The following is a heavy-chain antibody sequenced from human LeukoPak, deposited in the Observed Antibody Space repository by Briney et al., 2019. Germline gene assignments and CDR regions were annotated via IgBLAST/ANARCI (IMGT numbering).Heavy chain of an antibody. CDR3: TRDIRSSWYDY. CDR1: GFTFSSYA. J-gene: IGHJ4*02. CDR2: ISGSGGST. V-gene: IGHV3-23*01. Sequence: GGSLRLSCAASGFTFSSYAMSWVRQAPGKGLEWVSGISGSGGSTYYADSVKGRFTVSRDNSKDTLYLQMNSLRAEDTAVYYCTRDIRSSWYDYWGQGTLVTVSS. D-gene: IGHD6-13*01.